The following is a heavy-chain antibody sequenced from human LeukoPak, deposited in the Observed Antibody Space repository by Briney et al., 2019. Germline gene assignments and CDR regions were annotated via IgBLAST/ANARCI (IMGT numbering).Heavy chain of an antibody. D-gene: IGHD3-10*01. CDR2: ISGSGGST. CDR1: GFTFSSYA. J-gene: IGHJ4*02. CDR3: AKVGGFMVQGVIRGSYDY. Sequence: GGSLRLSCAASGFTFSSYAMSWVRQAPGKGLEWVSAISGSGGSTYYADSVKGRFTISRDNSKNTLYLQMNSLRAEDTAVYYCAKVGGFMVQGVIRGSYDYWGQGTLVTVSS. V-gene: IGHV3-23*01.